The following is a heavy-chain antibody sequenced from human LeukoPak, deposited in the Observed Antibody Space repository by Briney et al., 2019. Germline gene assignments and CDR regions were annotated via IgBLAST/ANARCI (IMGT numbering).Heavy chain of an antibody. V-gene: IGHV1-46*01. Sequence: GASVKVSCKASGYTFTSYYMHWVRQAPGQGLEWMGIINPSGGSTSYAQKFQGRVTMTRDMSTSTVYMELGSLRSEDTAVYYCARSPGSYYCGGDCYLDYWGQGTLVTVSS. J-gene: IGHJ4*02. D-gene: IGHD2-21*02. CDR3: ARSPGSYYCGGDCYLDY. CDR1: GYTFTSYY. CDR2: INPSGGST.